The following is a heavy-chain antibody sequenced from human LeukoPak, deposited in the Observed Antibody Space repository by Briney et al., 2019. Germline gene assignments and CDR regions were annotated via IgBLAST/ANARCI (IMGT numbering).Heavy chain of an antibody. CDR3: ARDRTIGIAVAGGVDP. D-gene: IGHD6-19*01. CDR1: GYTFTDYA. V-gene: IGHV1-2*02. Sequence: GASVKVSCKASGYTFTDYALHWVRQAPGQSLEWMGWINPNSGGTNYAQKFQGRVTMTRDTSISTVYMELSSLRSDDTAVYYCARDRTIGIAVAGGVDPWGQGTLVTVSS. CDR2: INPNSGGT. J-gene: IGHJ5*02.